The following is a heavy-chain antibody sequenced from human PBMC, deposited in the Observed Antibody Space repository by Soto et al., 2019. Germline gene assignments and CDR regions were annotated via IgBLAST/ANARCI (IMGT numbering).Heavy chain of an antibody. V-gene: IGHV4-4*02. CDR3: AGGGSDPNWFDP. D-gene: IGHD2-15*01. CDR1: GGSISSSNW. CDR2: IYHSGST. J-gene: IGHJ5*02. Sequence: QVQLQESGPGLVKPSGTLSLTCAVSGGSISSSNWWSWVRQPPGKGLEWIGEIYHSGSTNYNPSRKSRXXVXVXXSKNQFSLKLSSVTAADTAVYYCAGGGSDPNWFDPWGQGTLVTVSS.